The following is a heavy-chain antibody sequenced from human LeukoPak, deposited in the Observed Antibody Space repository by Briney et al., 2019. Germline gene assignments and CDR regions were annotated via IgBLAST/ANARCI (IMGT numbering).Heavy chain of an antibody. D-gene: IGHD3-10*01. CDR1: GFTFSSYS. Sequence: GGSLRLSCAASGFTFSSYSMNWVRQAPGKGLEWVSAISGSGGSTYYADSVKGRFTISRDNSKNTLYLQMNSLRAEDTAVYYCAKVPITMVRGEGYYFDYWGQGTLVTVSS. CDR3: AKVPITMVRGEGYYFDY. V-gene: IGHV3-23*01. J-gene: IGHJ4*02. CDR2: ISGSGGST.